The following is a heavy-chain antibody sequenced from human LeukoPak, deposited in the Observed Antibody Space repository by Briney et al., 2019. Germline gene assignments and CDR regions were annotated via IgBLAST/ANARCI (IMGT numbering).Heavy chain of an antibody. V-gene: IGHV3-49*04. CDR3: TRAMIVVVVAATPIYFDY. J-gene: IGHJ4*02. CDR1: GFTFGDYA. CDR2: IRSKAYGGTT. Sequence: QSGGSLRLSCTASGFTFGDYAMSWVRQAPGKGLEWVGFIRSKAYGGTTEYAASVKGRFTISRDDSKSIAYLQMNSLKTEDTAVYYCTRAMIVVVVAATPIYFDYWGQGTLVTVSS. D-gene: IGHD2-15*01.